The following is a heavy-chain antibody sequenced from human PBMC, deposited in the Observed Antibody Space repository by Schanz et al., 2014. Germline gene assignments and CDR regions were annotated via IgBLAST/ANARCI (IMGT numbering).Heavy chain of an antibody. CDR3: ASGEARVTSSGVGSVYMDV. J-gene: IGHJ6*03. CDR1: GYTFAGHA. D-gene: IGHD3-3*01. V-gene: IGHV1-3*04. Sequence: QVQLVQSGAEVKKPGASVKVSCQASGYTFAGHAVHWVRQAPGQGPEWVGWIHTGSGNTKYSQKFEGRVTITRDTSASIVYMECSSLRAEDTAVFDCASGEARVTSSGVGSVYMDVWGKGTTVIVSS. CDR2: IHTGSGNT.